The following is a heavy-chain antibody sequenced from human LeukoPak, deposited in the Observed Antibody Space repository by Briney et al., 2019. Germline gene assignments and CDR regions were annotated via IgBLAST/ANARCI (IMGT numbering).Heavy chain of an antibody. CDR1: GGSISSYY. CDR3: ARDRGSYYGSGSYYDWFDP. D-gene: IGHD3-10*01. J-gene: IGHJ5*02. CDR2: IYYSGST. V-gene: IGHV4-59*01. Sequence: SETLSLTCTVSGGSISSYYWSWIRQPPGKGLEWIGYIYYSGSTNYNPSLKSRVTISVETSKNQFSLKLSSVTAADTAVYYCARDRGSYYGSGSYYDWFDPWGQGTLVTVSS.